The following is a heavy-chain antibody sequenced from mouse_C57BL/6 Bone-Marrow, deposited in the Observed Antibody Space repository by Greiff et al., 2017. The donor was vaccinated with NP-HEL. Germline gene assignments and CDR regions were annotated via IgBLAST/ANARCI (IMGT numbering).Heavy chain of an antibody. V-gene: IGHV1-54*01. Sequence: QVQLQQSGAELVRPGTSVKVSCKASGYAFTNYLIEWVKQRPGQGLEWIGVINPGSGGTNYNEKFKGKATLTADKSSSTAYMQLSSLTSEDSAVYFCASGVTTDWYFDVWGTGTTVTVSS. J-gene: IGHJ1*03. D-gene: IGHD2-2*01. CDR1: GYAFTNYL. CDR2: INPGSGGT. CDR3: ASGVTTDWYFDV.